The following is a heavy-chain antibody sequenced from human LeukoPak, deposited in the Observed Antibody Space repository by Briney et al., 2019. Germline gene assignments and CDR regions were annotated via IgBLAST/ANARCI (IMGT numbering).Heavy chain of an antibody. CDR2: ISSSSSYI. V-gene: IGHV3-21*01. CDR3: ARDLRGYSGYDYPGYYFDY. Sequence: GGSLRLSCAASGFTFSSYSMNWFRQAPGKGLEWVSSISSSSSYIYYADSVKGRFTISRDNAKNSLYLQMNSLRAEDTAVYYCARDLRGYSGYDYPGYYFDYWGQGTLVTVSS. CDR1: GFTFSSYS. J-gene: IGHJ4*02. D-gene: IGHD5-12*01.